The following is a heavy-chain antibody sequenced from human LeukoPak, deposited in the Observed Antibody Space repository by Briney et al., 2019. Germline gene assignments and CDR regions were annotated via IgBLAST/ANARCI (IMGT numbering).Heavy chain of an antibody. CDR2: IYHSGST. Sequence: SETLSLTCTVSGYSISSGYYWGWIRQPPGKGLEWIGSIYHSGSTYYNPSLKSRVTISVDTSKNQFSLKLSSVTAADTAVYYCAREARWELLASDYWGQGTLVTVSS. J-gene: IGHJ4*02. CDR3: AREARWELLASDY. CDR1: GYSISSGYY. D-gene: IGHD1-26*01. V-gene: IGHV4-38-2*02.